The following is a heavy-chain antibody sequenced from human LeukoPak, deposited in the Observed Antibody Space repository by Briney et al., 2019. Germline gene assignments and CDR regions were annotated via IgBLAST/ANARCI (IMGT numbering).Heavy chain of an antibody. CDR3: AKVHSSSWYAHFDY. CDR1: GFTFDDYA. CDR2: ITWNSGGI. D-gene: IGHD6-13*01. Sequence: GGSLRLSCAASGFTFDDYAMHWVRQAPGKGLEWVSGITWNSGGIGYADSVKGRFTISRDNAKNSLYLQMNSLGAEDTALYYCAKVHSSSWYAHFDYWGQGILVTVSS. V-gene: IGHV3-9*01. J-gene: IGHJ4*02.